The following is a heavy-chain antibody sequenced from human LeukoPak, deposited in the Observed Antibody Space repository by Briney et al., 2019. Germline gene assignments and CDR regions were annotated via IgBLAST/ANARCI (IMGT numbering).Heavy chain of an antibody. CDR3: SRGSGWLSVY. D-gene: IGHD6-19*01. V-gene: IGHV3-49*03. CDR2: ISGGTT. CDR1: GFTFGDYL. J-gene: IGHJ4*02. Sequence: GSLRLSCTASGFTFGDYLMSWFRQAPGKGLEWIGFISGGTTEYAASVKGRFTISRGDSTSIAYLQMNSLTTEDTAVYYCSRGSGWLSVYWGQGTLVTVSS.